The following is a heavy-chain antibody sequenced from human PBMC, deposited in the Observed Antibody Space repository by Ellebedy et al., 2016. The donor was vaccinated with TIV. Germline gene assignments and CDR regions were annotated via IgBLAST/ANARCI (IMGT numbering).Heavy chain of an antibody. Sequence: SGPTLVXPTQTLTLTCTFSGFSLTTSGVGVGWIRQPPGKTLEWLAIIYWDDDKRYIPSLKTRLTITKDTSKNQVLLTITNVDPVDTATYYCALRRLEAAVNWGQGTLVTVSS. D-gene: IGHD6-25*01. V-gene: IGHV2-5*02. CDR1: GFSLTTSGVG. CDR3: ALRRLEAAVN. J-gene: IGHJ4*02. CDR2: IYWDDDK.